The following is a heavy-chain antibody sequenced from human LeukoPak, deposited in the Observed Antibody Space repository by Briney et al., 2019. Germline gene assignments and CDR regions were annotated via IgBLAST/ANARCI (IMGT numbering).Heavy chain of an antibody. Sequence: GGSLRLSCAASGFTFSGYGMHWVRQAPGKGLEWVAVISYDGSNKYYADSVKGRFTISRDNSKNTLYLQMNSLRAEDTAVYYCAVSAAGIGHAFDIWGQGTMVTVSS. CDR1: GFTFSGYG. V-gene: IGHV3-30*03. CDR3: AVSAAGIGHAFDI. CDR2: ISYDGSNK. J-gene: IGHJ3*02. D-gene: IGHD6-13*01.